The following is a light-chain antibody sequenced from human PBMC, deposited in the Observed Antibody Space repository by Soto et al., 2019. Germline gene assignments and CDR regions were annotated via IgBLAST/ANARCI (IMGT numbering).Light chain of an antibody. J-gene: IGLJ1*01. V-gene: IGLV1-47*01. CDR2: RNN. CDR1: SSSIGSNY. CDR3: AAWDDSLSGYV. Sequence: QSVLTQPPSASGTPGQRVTISCSGSSSSIGSNYVYWYQQLPGTAPKLLIYRNNQRPSGVPDRFSGSKSGTSASLAIRGLRSEDEADYYCAAWDDSLSGYVFGTGTKLTVL.